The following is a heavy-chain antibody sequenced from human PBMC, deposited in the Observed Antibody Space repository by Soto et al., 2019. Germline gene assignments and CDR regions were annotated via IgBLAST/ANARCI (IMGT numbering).Heavy chain of an antibody. CDR1: GLTCRSYA. D-gene: IGHD3-3*01. Sequence: PGGSLRLSCAASGLTCRSYAMSWVRQAPGKGLEWVSAISGSGGSTYYADSVKGRLTISRDNSKDTLYLQMNSLRAEDTAVYYCAKVVLRFFYFDYWGQGTLVTVSS. CDR3: AKVVLRFFYFDY. J-gene: IGHJ4*02. CDR2: ISGSGGST. V-gene: IGHV3-23*01.